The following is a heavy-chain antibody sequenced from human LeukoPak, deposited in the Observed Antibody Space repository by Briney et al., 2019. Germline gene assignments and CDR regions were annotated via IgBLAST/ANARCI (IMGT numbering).Heavy chain of an antibody. CDR3: ARGPLHLGELSFYRFVY. CDR2: ISSTSGDI. V-gene: IGHV3-21*04. D-gene: IGHD3-16*02. CDR1: EFAFSDES. Sequence: PGGSLRLSCAAFEFAFSDESMTWVRQAPGKGLEWVSFISSTSGDIYYADSVRGRFTISRDNAKNSLYLQMNSLSSDDTAVYYCARGPLHLGELSFYRFVYWGQGTQVTVSS. J-gene: IGHJ4*02.